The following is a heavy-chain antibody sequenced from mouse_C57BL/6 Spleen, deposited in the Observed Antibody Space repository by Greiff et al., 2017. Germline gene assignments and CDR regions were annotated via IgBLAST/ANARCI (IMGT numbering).Heavy chain of an antibody. Sequence: EVQVVESGGGLVKPGGSLKLSCAASGFTFSDYGMHWVRQAPEKGLEWVAYISSGSSTIYYADTVKGRFTISRDNAKNTLFLQMTSLRAEDTAMYYCARTYSNYVMDYWGQGTSVTVSS. CDR3: ARTYSNYVMDY. V-gene: IGHV5-17*01. D-gene: IGHD2-5*01. CDR1: GFTFSDYG. CDR2: ISSGSSTI. J-gene: IGHJ4*01.